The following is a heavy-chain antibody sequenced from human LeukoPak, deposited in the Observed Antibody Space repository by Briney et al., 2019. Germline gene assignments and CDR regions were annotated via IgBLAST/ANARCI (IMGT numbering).Heavy chain of an antibody. D-gene: IGHD7-27*01. CDR3: AKDRTWGLDY. Sequence: GGSLRLSCAASGFAFNTYGMSWVRQAPGKGLEWVSAISGNGGTTYYADSVKGRFTISRDNSKNTLYLQMSSVRAEGTALYYCAKDRTWGLDYWGQGTLVTVSS. CDR1: GFAFNTYG. V-gene: IGHV3-23*01. J-gene: IGHJ4*02. CDR2: ISGNGGTT.